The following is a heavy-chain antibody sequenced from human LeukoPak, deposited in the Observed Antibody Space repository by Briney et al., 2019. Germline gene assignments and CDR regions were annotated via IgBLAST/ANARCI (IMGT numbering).Heavy chain of an antibody. CDR3: ARSLAYCGGDCYLGAFDI. Sequence: PRRSLRLSCAASGFTFTSFGMHWVRQAPGKGLEWVSVISYDGSEKHYADSVKGRFTISRDNSKNTLYLQMNSLRLEDTAVYYCARSLAYCGGDCYLGAFDIWGQGTMVTVSS. CDR2: ISYDGSEK. CDR1: GFTFTSFG. J-gene: IGHJ3*02. D-gene: IGHD2-21*02. V-gene: IGHV3-30*03.